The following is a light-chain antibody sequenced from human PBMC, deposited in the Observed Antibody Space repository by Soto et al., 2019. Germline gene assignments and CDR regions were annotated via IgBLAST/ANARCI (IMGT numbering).Light chain of an antibody. CDR2: AAS. J-gene: IGKJ3*01. Sequence: DVQMTQSPSSLSASVRDRVTITCRASQGISNYLAWYQQKPGKVPKLLIYAASTLQSGVPSRFSGSSSGTDFTLTISSLRPEDVATYYCQKYNSGPFTFGPGTKVDI. V-gene: IGKV1-27*01. CDR1: QGISNY. CDR3: QKYNSGPFT.